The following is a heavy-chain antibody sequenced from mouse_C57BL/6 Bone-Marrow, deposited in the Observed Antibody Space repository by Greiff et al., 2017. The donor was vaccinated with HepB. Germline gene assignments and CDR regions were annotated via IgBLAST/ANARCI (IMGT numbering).Heavy chain of an antibody. V-gene: IGHV14-4*01. Sequence: VQLKESGAELVRPGASVKLSCTASGFNIKDDYMHWVKQRPEQGLEWIGWIDPENGDTEYASKFQGKATITADTSSNTAYLQLSSLTSEDTAVYYCTTSSGTGYWGQGTTLTVS. CDR1: GFNIKDDY. D-gene: IGHD3-3*01. CDR3: TTSSGTGY. J-gene: IGHJ2*01. CDR2: IDPENGDT.